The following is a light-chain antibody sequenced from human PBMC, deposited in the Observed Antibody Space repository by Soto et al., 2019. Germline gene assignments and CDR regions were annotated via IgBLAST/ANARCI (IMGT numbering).Light chain of an antibody. CDR3: KQYGSSRWT. CDR1: QSVSSIY. CDR2: GAS. J-gene: IGKJ1*01. Sequence: EIVLTQSPGTPSLSPGERATLSCRASQSVSSIYLAWYQQKPGQAPRLLIYGASSRATGIPDRFGGSGSGTDFTLTISRLEPEDFAVYYCKQYGSSRWTLGQGTKVDIK. V-gene: IGKV3-20*01.